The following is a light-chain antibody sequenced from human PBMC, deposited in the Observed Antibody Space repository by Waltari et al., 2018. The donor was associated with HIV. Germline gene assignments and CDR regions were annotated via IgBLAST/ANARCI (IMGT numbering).Light chain of an antibody. V-gene: IGLV3-19*01. CDR1: SLRSYY. CDR3: NSRDSSGDVV. CDR2: GKN. J-gene: IGLJ2*01. Sequence: SSELTQDPAVSVALGQTVRITCQGDSLRSYYANWYQQKPGQAPVLVIYGKNNRPSGIPDRFSCSSSGNTASLTITGAQAEDEADYYCNSRDSSGDVVFGGGTKLTVL.